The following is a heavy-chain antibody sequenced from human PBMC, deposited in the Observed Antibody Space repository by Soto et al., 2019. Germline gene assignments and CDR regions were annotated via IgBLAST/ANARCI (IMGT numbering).Heavy chain of an antibody. V-gene: IGHV3-15*01. J-gene: IGHJ6*03. CDR2: IKSKTDGGTT. Sequence: GGSLRLSSAASGFTFNNAWMSWVRQAPGKGLEWVGRIKSKTDGGTTDYAAPVKGRFTISRDDSKNTLYLQMNSLKTEDTAVYYCTINSYGGYYYYFKYVCGKGTSVIVSS. D-gene: IGHD4-17*01. CDR3: TINSYGGYYYYFKYV. CDR1: GFTFNNAW.